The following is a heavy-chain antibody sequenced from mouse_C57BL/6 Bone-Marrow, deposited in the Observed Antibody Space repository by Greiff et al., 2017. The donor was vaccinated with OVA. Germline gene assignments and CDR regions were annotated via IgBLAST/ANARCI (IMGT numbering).Heavy chain of an antibody. V-gene: IGHV1-81*01. Sequence: QVQLQHSGAELARPGASVKLSCKASGYTFTSYGISWVKQRTGQGLEWIGEIYPRSGNTYYNEKFKGKATLTADKSSSTAYMELRSLTSEDSAVYFCATGGWDGDYWGQGTTLTVSS. CDR2: IYPRSGNT. CDR3: ATGGWDGDY. J-gene: IGHJ2*01. CDR1: GYTFTSYG. D-gene: IGHD4-1*01.